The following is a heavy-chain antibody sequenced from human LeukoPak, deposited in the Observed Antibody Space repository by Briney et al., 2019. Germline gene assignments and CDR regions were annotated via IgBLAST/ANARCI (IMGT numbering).Heavy chain of an antibody. J-gene: IGHJ4*02. CDR1: GFTFSSYA. Sequence: PGGSLRLSCAASGFTFSSYAMHWVRQAPGKGLEYVSAISSNGGSTYYANSVKGRFTISRDNSKNSLYLQVNSLRAEDTAIYYCARDLGSYSSGWYMGFDYWGQGTLVTVSS. D-gene: IGHD6-19*01. CDR2: ISSNGGST. V-gene: IGHV3-64*01. CDR3: ARDLGSYSSGWYMGFDY.